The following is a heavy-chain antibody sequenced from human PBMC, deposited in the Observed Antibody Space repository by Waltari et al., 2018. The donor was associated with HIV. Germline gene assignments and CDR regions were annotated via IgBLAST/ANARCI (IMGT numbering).Heavy chain of an antibody. CDR3: AGHGSYEDGSRYNGDGMDV. J-gene: IGHJ6*02. V-gene: IGHV5-51*01. CDR2: IHPGYPDT. D-gene: IGHD1-26*01. CDR1: GYSFTSYR. Sequence: EVQLVQSGAEVKKPGESLKISCKGSGYSFTSYRIVWVRQMPGKGLGWMGVIHPGYPDTRDSPSCQAQVTISADKSSRTAYLQWSSPKAPETGMYYCAGHGSYEDGSRYNGDGMDVWGQGTTVTVSS.